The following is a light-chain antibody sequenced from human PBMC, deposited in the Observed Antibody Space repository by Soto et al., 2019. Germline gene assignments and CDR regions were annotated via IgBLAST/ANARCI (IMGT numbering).Light chain of an antibody. J-gene: IGKJ5*01. CDR1: QGISSA. V-gene: IGKV1-13*02. CDR3: QQFNSYPL. Sequence: AIQLTQSPSSLSASVGERVTITCRASQGISSALAWYQQKPGKATKLLIYDASSLESGVPSRFSGSGSGTDFTLTISSLQPEDFATYYCQQFNSYPLFGQGTRLEIK. CDR2: DAS.